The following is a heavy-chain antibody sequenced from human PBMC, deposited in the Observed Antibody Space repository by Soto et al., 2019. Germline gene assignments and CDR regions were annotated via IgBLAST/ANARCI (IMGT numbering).Heavy chain of an antibody. CDR2: ISGSGGST. J-gene: IGHJ6*02. V-gene: IGHV3-23*01. Sequence: GGAARVPCAALGFTFRIDAGSCVRHASGKGPEWVSAISGSGGSTYYADSVKGRFTISRDNSKNTLYLQMNSLRAEDTAVYYCAKDRGYSYGYRDYYYGMDVWGQGTTVTVSS. D-gene: IGHD5-18*01. CDR3: AKDRGYSYGYRDYYYGMDV. CDR1: GFTFRIDA.